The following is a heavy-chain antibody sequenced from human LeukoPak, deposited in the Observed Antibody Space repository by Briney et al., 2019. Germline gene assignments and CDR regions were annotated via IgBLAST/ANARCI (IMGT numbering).Heavy chain of an antibody. Sequence: SETLSLTCTVSGGSISNSSSYWGWIRQPPGKGLEWIGSIYYSGSTYYNPSLKSRVTISVDTSKNQFSLKPSSVTAADTAVYYCARDHIYYYYYMDVWGKGTTVTVSS. D-gene: IGHD2-21*01. J-gene: IGHJ6*03. CDR2: IYYSGST. CDR3: ARDHIYYYYYMDV. V-gene: IGHV4-39*07. CDR1: GGSISNSSSY.